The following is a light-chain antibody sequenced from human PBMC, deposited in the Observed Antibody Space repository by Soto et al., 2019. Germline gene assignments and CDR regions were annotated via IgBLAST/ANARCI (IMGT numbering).Light chain of an antibody. CDR1: VDIDNY. CDR3: QQNKNLPVT. J-gene: IGKJ4*01. CDR2: GAS. Sequence: DIQMTQSPSSLSASVGDRVTITCQASVDIDNYLNWYQQKPGQAPKLLIYGASNLEAGVPSRFSGSGSGTEYVFAISSRQPEDFATYYCQQNKNLPVTFGGGTKVE. V-gene: IGKV1-33*01.